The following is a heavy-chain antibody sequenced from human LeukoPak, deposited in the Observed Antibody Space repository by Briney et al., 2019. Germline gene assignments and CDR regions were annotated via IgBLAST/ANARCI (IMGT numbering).Heavy chain of an antibody. CDR1: VYTFTSYD. CDR3: AREEGSSSWYGGYDY. D-gene: IGHD6-13*01. J-gene: IGHJ4*02. Sequence: ASVNVSCKASVYTFTSYDINWVRQATGQGLEWMGWMNPNSGNTGYAQKFQGRVTMTRNTSISTAYMELSSLRSEDTAVYYCAREEGSSSWYGGYDYWGQGTLVTVSS. V-gene: IGHV1-8*01. CDR2: MNPNSGNT.